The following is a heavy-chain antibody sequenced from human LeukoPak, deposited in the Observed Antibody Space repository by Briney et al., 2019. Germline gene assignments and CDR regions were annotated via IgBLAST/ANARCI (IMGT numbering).Heavy chain of an antibody. J-gene: IGHJ4*02. V-gene: IGHV4-34*01. Sequence: KPSETLSLTCAVYGGSFSGYSWNWIRQPPVKGLEWIGEINHSGGTNYNPSLKSRVPISVDTSNKQFSLKLSSVTAAYTAVYYCARGVDYHGVWGQGTLVTVPS. CDR3: ARGVDYHGV. D-gene: IGHD3-10*01. CDR2: INHSGGT. CDR1: GGSFSGYS.